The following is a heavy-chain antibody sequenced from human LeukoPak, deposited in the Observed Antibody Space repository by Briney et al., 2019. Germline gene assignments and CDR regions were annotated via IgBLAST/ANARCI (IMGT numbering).Heavy chain of an antibody. Sequence: PSETLSLTCAVSGGSISPYYWSWIRQSPEMGLEWIAYIYYSGSTNYNPSLKSRVTMSVDTSKNQFSLKLSSVTAADTAVYYCARGRSGGDWFDSWGQGTLVTVSS. V-gene: IGHV4-59*01. D-gene: IGHD3-10*01. CDR3: ARGRSGGDWFDS. CDR2: IYYSGST. J-gene: IGHJ5*01. CDR1: GGSISPYY.